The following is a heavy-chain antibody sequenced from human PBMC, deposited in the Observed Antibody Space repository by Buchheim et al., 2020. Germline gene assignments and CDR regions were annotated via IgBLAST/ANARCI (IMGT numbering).Heavy chain of an antibody. V-gene: IGHV3-74*03. Sequence: EVQVVESGGGLVQPGGSLRLSCAASGFTFGRYWMHWVRQAPGGALVWVSRINEDGSHTTYTDSVKGRFTISRDHAKNQLYLQMNSLTAEDTAVYYCSKDMSGAEDSWGQGTL. CDR2: INEDGSHT. J-gene: IGHJ4*02. CDR1: GFTFGRYW. D-gene: IGHD2-15*01. CDR3: SKDMSGAEDS.